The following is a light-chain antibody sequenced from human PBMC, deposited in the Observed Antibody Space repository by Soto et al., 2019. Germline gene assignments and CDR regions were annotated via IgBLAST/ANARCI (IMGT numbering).Light chain of an antibody. V-gene: IGLV4-69*01. CDR3: QTWGTGIPVV. CDR1: SGHSSYA. J-gene: IGLJ2*01. Sequence: VLTQSPSASASLGASVKLTCTLSSGHSSYAIAWHQQQPEKGPRYLMKLNSDGSHSKGDGIPDRFSGSSSGAERYLTISSLQSEDEADYYCQTWGTGIPVVFGGGTKVTVL. CDR2: LNSDGSH.